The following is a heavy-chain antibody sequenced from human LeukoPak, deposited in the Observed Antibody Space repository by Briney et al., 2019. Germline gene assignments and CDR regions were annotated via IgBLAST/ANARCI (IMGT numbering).Heavy chain of an antibody. Sequence: GGSLRLSCTASGFTFGDYAMSWVRQAPGKGLEWVGFIRSKAYGGTTEYAASVKGRFTISRDDSKSIAYLQMNSLKTEDTAVSYCTRDADYYDSSGYLDYWGQGTLVTVSS. D-gene: IGHD3-22*01. CDR3: TRDADYYDSSGYLDY. CDR1: GFTFGDYA. CDR2: IRSKAYGGTT. V-gene: IGHV3-49*04. J-gene: IGHJ4*02.